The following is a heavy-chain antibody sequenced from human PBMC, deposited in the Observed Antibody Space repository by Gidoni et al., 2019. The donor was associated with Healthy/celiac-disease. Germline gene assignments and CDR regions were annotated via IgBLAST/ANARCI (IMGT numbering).Heavy chain of an antibody. J-gene: IGHJ6*02. D-gene: IGHD3-10*01. V-gene: IGHV3-23*01. CDR3: AKEPYGSGSYEDV. Sequence: EVPLLESGGGLVQPVLSLRLSCAASGFTFSSYAMSWVRQAPGKGLEWVSAISGSGGSTYYADSVKGRVTISRDNSKNTLYLQMNSLRAEDTAVYYCAKEPYGSGSYEDVWGQGTTVTVSS. CDR1: GFTFSSYA. CDR2: ISGSGGST.